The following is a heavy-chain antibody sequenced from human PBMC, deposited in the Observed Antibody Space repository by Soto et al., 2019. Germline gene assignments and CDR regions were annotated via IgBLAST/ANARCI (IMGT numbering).Heavy chain of an antibody. CDR1: GVSFSGYY. V-gene: IGHV4-34*01. CDR3: ARGQGSTIFWVPSATEKYGIDV. Sequence: PSETLSLTCAVSGVSFSGYYWSWIRQPPGKGLEWIGEINRSGSTIYNPSLKSRVTISVDTSKNQFSLQLSTVTAEDTAVFYCARGQGSTIFWVPSATEKYGIDVWGQGTTVTVSS. CDR2: INRSGST. D-gene: IGHD3-9*01. J-gene: IGHJ6*02.